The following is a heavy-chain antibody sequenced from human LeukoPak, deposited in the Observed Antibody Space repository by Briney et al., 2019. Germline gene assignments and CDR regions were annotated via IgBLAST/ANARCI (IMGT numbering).Heavy chain of an antibody. CDR2: IYYSGST. J-gene: IGHJ3*02. CDR1: GGSISSYY. D-gene: IGHD3-22*01. CDR3: ARRVRYYDSSGYSYAFDI. V-gene: IGHV4-59*08. Sequence: PSETLSLTCTVSGGSISSYYWSWIRQPPGKGLEWIGYIYYSGSTNCNPSLKSRVTISVDTSKNQFSLKLSSVTAADTAVYYCARRVRYYDSSGYSYAFDIWGQGTMVTVSS.